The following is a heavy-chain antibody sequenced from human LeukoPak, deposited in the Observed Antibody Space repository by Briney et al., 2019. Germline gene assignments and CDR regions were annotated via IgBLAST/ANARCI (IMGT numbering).Heavy chain of an antibody. CDR1: GGSLSGYY. V-gene: IGHV4-34*01. CDR3: ARSILSYYYMDV. CDR2: INHSGST. D-gene: IGHD2/OR15-2a*01. J-gene: IGHJ6*03. Sequence: SETLSLTCAVSGGSLSGYYWTWIRQPPGKGLEWIGEINHSGSTNYNPSLKSRVTISVDKSKNQFSLKLSSVTAADTAVYYCARSILSYYYMDVWGKGTTVTVSS.